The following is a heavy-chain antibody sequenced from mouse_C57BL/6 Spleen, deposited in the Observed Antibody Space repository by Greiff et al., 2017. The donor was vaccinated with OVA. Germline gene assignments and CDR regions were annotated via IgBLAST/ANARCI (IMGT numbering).Heavy chain of an antibody. Sequence: EVQLVESGGGLVKPGGSLKLSCAASGFTFSDYGMHWVGQAPEKGLEWVAYISSGSSTIYYADTVKGRFTISRDNAKNTLFLQMTSLRSEDTAMYYCARGPYYSNAWFAYWGQGTLVTVSA. CDR2: ISSGSSTI. D-gene: IGHD2-5*01. CDR1: GFTFSDYG. V-gene: IGHV5-17*01. J-gene: IGHJ3*01. CDR3: ARGPYYSNAWFAY.